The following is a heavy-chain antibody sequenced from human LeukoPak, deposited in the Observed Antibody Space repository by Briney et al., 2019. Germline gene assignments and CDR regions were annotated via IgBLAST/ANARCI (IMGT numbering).Heavy chain of an antibody. CDR2: IIPIFGTA. J-gene: IGHJ6*02. Sequence: GSSVTVSCTASGGTFSSYAISWVRQAPGQGLEWMGGIIPIFGTANYAQKFQGRVTITADESTSTAYMELSSLRSEDTAVYYCARGGGDGYNHDYYYGTDVWGQGTTVTVSS. D-gene: IGHD5-24*01. CDR1: GGTFSSYA. CDR3: ARGGGDGYNHDYYYGTDV. V-gene: IGHV1-69*01.